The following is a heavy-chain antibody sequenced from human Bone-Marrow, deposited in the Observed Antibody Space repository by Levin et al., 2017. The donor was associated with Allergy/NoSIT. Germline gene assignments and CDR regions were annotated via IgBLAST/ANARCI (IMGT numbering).Heavy chain of an antibody. CDR3: AREVNEYIWGSQDEGYEGNFDF. D-gene: IGHD3-16*01. CDR1: GDSLNTFY. V-gene: IGHV4-4*08. CDR2: IYSSGST. Sequence: SETLSLTCTVSGDSLNTFYWTWLRQPPGKGLEWIGSIYSSGSTNYNPSLNSRITISVDTSTNQFSLKVTSVTAADTAVYYCAREVNEYIWGSQDEGYEGNFDFWGPGTLVTVSS. J-gene: IGHJ4*02.